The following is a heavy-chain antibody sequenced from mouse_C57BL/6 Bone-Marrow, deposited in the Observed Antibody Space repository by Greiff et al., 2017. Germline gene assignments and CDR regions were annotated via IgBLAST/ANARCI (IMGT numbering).Heavy chain of an antibody. D-gene: IGHD2-3*01. CDR3: ARSDGYHAGWYFDV. V-gene: IGHV1-63*01. CDR2: LYPGGGYT. Sequence: QVQLQQSGAELVRPGTSVKMSCKASGYTFTNYWIGWAKQRPGHGLAWIGDLYPGGGYTNYNEKFKGKATLTADKSSSTAYMQFSSLTSEDSAIYYCARSDGYHAGWYFDVWGTGTTVTVSS. CDR1: GYTFTNYW. J-gene: IGHJ1*03.